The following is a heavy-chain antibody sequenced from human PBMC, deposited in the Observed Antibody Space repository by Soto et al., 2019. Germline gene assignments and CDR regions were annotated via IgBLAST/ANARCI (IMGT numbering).Heavy chain of an antibody. CDR3: ARAAVGGEYYYFDY. CDR2: INPNTGVT. CDR1: GNTFTGYGNTFTGYY. D-gene: IGHD2-15*01. J-gene: IGHJ4*02. V-gene: IGHV1-2*02. Sequence: QVQLVQSGAEVKKPGASVEVSCKAYGNTFTGYGNTFTGYYMHWVRQAPGQGLEWMGWINPNTGVTKYAEKFQGRVTLSRDTSISTAYMDLTSLRFDDTAVYYCARAAVGGEYYYFDYWGQGTLVTVSS.